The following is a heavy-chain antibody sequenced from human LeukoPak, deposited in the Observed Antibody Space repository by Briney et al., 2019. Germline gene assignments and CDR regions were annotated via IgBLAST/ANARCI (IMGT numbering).Heavy chain of an antibody. CDR3: ASSSSGWYYFDY. V-gene: IGHV1-46*01. CDR1: GYTFTSYG. J-gene: IGHJ4*02. D-gene: IGHD6-19*01. CDR2: INPSGGST. Sequence: GASVKVSCKASGYTFTSYGISWVRQAPGQGLEWMGIINPSGGSTSYAQKFQGRVTMTRDTSTSTVYMELSSLRSEDTAVYYCASSSSGWYYFDYWGQGTLVTVSS.